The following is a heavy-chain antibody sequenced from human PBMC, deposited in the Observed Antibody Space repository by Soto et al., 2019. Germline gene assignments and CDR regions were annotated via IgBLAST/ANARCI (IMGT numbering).Heavy chain of an antibody. J-gene: IGHJ3*02. CDR2: IYHSGST. CDR3: ARSPSSSWYGGGAFDI. Sequence: PSETLSLTCTVSGGSTSSSNWWSWVRQPPGKGLEWIGEIYHSGSTNYNPSLQSRVTISVDKSENQFPLKMRSVTAADTAVYYCARSPSSSWYGGGAFDIWGQGTMVTVSS. V-gene: IGHV4-4*02. D-gene: IGHD6-13*01. CDR1: GGSTSSSNW.